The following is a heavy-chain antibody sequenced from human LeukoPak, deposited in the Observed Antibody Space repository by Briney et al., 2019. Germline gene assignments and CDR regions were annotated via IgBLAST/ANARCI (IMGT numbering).Heavy chain of an antibody. Sequence: GGSLRLSCAASGLTFSSYAMSWVRQAPGKGLEWVSGISGSGGNTYHADSVKGRFSISRDNSKSTLYLQMNSLRAEDTAVYYCAKKITAPGPYFDSWGLGTLVTVSS. D-gene: IGHD1-20*01. CDR1: GLTFSSYA. J-gene: IGHJ4*02. CDR3: AKKITAPGPYFDS. CDR2: ISGSGGNT. V-gene: IGHV3-23*01.